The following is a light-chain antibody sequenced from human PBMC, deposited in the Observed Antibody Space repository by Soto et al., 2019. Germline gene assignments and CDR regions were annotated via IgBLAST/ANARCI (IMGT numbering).Light chain of an antibody. Sequence: DIQMTQSPSTLSAAVGDRVTVTCRASQSISGWLAWYQQKPGKAPKLLIYKASSLESAVPSRFSGSGSGTEFTLTISSLQPDDFATDYCHQYNSYPWTFGQGTKVEIK. V-gene: IGKV1-5*03. CDR1: QSISGW. CDR3: HQYNSYPWT. CDR2: KAS. J-gene: IGKJ1*01.